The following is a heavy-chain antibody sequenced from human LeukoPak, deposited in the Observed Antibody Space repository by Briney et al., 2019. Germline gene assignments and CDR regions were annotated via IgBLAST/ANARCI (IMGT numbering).Heavy chain of an antibody. Sequence: AETLSLTCTVSGGSISGYYWSWIRQPPGKGLEWIGFISYSGGTNYNPSLKTRVTISVDTSKNQFSLKLNSVTAANTAVYYCARHGGSYTFDYWGQGTLVTVSS. D-gene: IGHD1-26*01. J-gene: IGHJ4*02. V-gene: IGHV4-59*08. CDR1: GGSISGYY. CDR2: ISYSGGT. CDR3: ARHGGSYTFDY.